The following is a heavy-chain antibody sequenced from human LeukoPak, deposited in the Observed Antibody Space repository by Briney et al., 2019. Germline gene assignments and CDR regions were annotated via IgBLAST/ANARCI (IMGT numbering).Heavy chain of an antibody. V-gene: IGHV3-30*18. CDR1: GFTLSRYG. Sequence: PGRSLRLSCAASGFTLSRYGMHWVRQAPGKGLEWVAVISFDGSNKHYADSVKGRFTISRDNSKNTLYLQVNSLRAEDTAVYYCAKVGAYYYYYGMDVWGQGTTVSVSS. J-gene: IGHJ6*02. CDR3: AKVGAYYYYYGMDV. CDR2: ISFDGSNK. D-gene: IGHD1-26*01.